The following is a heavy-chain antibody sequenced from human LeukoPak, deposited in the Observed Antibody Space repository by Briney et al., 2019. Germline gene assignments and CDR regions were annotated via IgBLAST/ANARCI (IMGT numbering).Heavy chain of an antibody. V-gene: IGHV4-34*01. D-gene: IGHD3-22*01. Sequence: SETLSLTCVVYGGSFSGYYWSWIRQPPGKGLEWIGEINHSGSTNYNPSLKSRVTISVDTSKNQFSLKLSSVTAADTAVYYCGYYDSSGYYWFDPWGQGTLVTVSS. CDR3: GYYDSSGYYWFDP. CDR1: GGSFSGYY. CDR2: INHSGST. J-gene: IGHJ5*02.